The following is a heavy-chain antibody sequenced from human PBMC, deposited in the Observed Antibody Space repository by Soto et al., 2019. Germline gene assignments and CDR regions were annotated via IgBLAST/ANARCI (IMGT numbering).Heavy chain of an antibody. V-gene: IGHV3-30-3*01. CDR3: AREVVRPYFDY. CDR1: GFTSSTSA. D-gene: IGHD2-2*01. J-gene: IGHJ4*02. Sequence: GGSLRLSCAGSGFTSSTSAMHWVRQAPGKGLEWVAVTSYDGTTKYYADSVKGRFTISRDNSKNTLSLQMNSLSAEDTAVYYCAREVVRPYFDYWGQGISVTVS. CDR2: TSYDGTTK.